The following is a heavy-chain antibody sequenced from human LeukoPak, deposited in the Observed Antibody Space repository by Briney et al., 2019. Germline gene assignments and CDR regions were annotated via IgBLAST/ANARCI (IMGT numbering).Heavy chain of an antibody. Sequence: SETLSLTCAVYGGSFSGYYWSWIRQPPGKGLEWIGEINHSGSTYYNPSLKSRVTISVDTSKNQFSLKLSSVTAADTAVYYCARQLGSGSIDFDYWGQGTLVTVSS. CDR2: INHSGST. CDR3: ARQLGSGSIDFDY. D-gene: IGHD3-10*01. CDR1: GGSFSGYY. V-gene: IGHV4-34*01. J-gene: IGHJ4*02.